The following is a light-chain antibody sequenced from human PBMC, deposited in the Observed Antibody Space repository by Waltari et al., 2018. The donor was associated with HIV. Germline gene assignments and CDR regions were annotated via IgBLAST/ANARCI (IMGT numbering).Light chain of an antibody. CDR1: SSNIGRNY. CDR3: ASWDDSLSVV. Sequence: QSALTQPPSASGTPGQRVTIPCSGSSSNIGRNYVYWYLQLPGTAPKLLIHRNNQRPSGVPDRFSGAKSGTSASLAISGLRSEDEADYYCASWDDSLSVVFGGGTKLTVL. V-gene: IGLV1-47*01. J-gene: IGLJ2*01. CDR2: RNN.